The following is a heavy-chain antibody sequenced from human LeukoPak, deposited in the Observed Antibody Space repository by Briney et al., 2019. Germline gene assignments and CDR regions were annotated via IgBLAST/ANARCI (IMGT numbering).Heavy chain of an antibody. J-gene: IGHJ5*02. V-gene: IGHV3-11*01. CDR2: ISRSGGTM. Sequence: PGGSLRLSCAASGFTFSDYHMNWIRQAPGKGLEWVAHISRSGGTMYYTDSVKGRFTISRDNAKNSLYLQMNSLRDEDTAVYYCARRTGMTLPGWLRVVDLWGQGTLVTVSS. CDR1: GFTFSDYH. D-gene: IGHD3-22*01. CDR3: ARRTGMTLPGWLRVVDL.